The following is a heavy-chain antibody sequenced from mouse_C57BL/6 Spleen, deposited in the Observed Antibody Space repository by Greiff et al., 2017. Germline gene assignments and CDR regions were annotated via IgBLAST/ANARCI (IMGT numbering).Heavy chain of an antibody. D-gene: IGHD2-4*01. Sequence: QVQLQQPGAELVKPGASVKLSCKASGYTFTSYWMHWVKQRPGQGLEWIGMIHPNSGSTNYNEKFKSKATLTVDKSSSTAYMQLSSLTSEDSAVYYCARYYDYGWFAYWGQGTLVTVSA. CDR1: GYTFTSYW. CDR2: IHPNSGST. V-gene: IGHV1-64*01. J-gene: IGHJ3*01. CDR3: ARYYDYGWFAY.